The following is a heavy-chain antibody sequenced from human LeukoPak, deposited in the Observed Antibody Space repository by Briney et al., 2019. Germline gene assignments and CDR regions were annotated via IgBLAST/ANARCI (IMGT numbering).Heavy chain of an antibody. V-gene: IGHV3-23*01. D-gene: IGHD3-3*01. J-gene: IGHJ4*02. CDR2: ISGSGDST. Sequence: GGSLRLSCAASGFTFSTYAMSWVRQAPGQGLEWVSTISGSGDSTFYADSVKGRFTISRDISKNTLYLQMNSLRAEDTAVYYCARRLFGVVVFFDFWGQGTLVSVSS. CDR3: ARRLFGVVVFFDF. CDR1: GFTFSTYA.